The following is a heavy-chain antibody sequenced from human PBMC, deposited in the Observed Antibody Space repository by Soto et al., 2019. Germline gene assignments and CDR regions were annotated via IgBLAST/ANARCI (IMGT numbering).Heavy chain of an antibody. CDR1: GFTFATYA. CDR2: ISSGGDNT. D-gene: IGHD2-15*01. V-gene: IGHV3-23*01. CDR3: SRQLGSCSTGTCYFDY. Sequence: GGSLRLSCAASGFTFATYAMSWVRQAPGKGLEWVSAISSGGDNTYYADSVKGRFTISRDTSKNTLHLQMNSLRADDSAAYYCSRQLGSCSTGTCYFDYWGQGSPVTVSS. J-gene: IGHJ4*02.